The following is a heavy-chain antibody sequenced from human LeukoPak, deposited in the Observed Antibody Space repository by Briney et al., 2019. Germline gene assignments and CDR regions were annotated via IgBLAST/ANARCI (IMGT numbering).Heavy chain of an antibody. CDR1: EFTFSNYL. J-gene: IGHJ4*02. Sequence: GGSLRLSCAASEFTFSNYLVHWVRQAPGKGLEWVAVISYDGSSKYYADSVKGRFTISRDNSKNTLFLQMNSLRAEDTAVYYCARDPDYYGSGSYYNHYFDYWGQGTLVTVSS. V-gene: IGHV3-30*04. CDR2: ISYDGSSK. CDR3: ARDPDYYGSGSYYNHYFDY. D-gene: IGHD3-10*01.